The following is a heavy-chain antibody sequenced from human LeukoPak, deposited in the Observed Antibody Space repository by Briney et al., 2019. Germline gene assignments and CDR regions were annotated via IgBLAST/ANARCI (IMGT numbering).Heavy chain of an antibody. CDR2: IYYSGRT. CDR1: GGSISSYY. D-gene: IGHD4-17*01. V-gene: IGHV4-59*08. CDR3: ARVRDYGLCDY. Sequence: PSETLSLTCTVSGGSISSYYWSWIRQPPGKGPEWIGNIYYSGRTNYNPSLKSRVTISVDTSKNQFSLKLSSVTAADTAVYYCARVRDYGLCDYWGQGTLVTVSS. J-gene: IGHJ4*02.